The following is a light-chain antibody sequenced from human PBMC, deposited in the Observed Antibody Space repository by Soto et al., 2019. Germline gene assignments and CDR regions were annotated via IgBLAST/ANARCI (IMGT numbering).Light chain of an antibody. V-gene: IGLV2-23*01. CDR2: EGS. J-gene: IGLJ2*01. CDR1: SSDVGSYNL. Sequence: QSALTQPASVSGSPGQSITISCTGTSSDVGSYNLVSWYQQHPGKAPKLMIYEGSKRPSGVSNRFSGSKSGNTASLTISGLQAEDEVDYYCCSYAGSSTAVFRRGTKLTVL. CDR3: CSYAGSSTAV.